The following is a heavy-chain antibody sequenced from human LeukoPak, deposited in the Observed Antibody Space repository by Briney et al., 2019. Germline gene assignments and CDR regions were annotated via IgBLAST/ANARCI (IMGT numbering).Heavy chain of an antibody. J-gene: IGHJ4*02. Sequence: GGSLRLSCAASGFTFSSYAMHWVRQASGKGLEWVGRIRSKANSYATAYAASVKGRFTISRDDSKNTAYLQMNSLKTEDTAVYYCTRSWQQFTFDYWGQGTLVTVSS. CDR3: TRSWQQFTFDY. CDR1: GFTFSSYA. D-gene: IGHD6-13*01. V-gene: IGHV3-73*01. CDR2: IRSKANSYAT.